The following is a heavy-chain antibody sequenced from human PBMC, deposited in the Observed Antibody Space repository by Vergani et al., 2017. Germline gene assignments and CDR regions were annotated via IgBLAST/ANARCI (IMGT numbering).Heavy chain of an antibody. V-gene: IGHV1-46*01. CDR2: SNPSGGST. D-gene: IGHD3-10*01. CDR3: ARERGKYYYGSGSYTGFDY. CDR1: GYTFTSYY. Sequence: QVQLVQSGAEVKKPGASVKVSCKASGYTFTSYYMHWVRQAPGQGLEWMGISNPSGGSTSYAQKFQGRVTMTRDTSTSTVYMELSSLRSEDTAVYYCARERGKYYYGSGSYTGFDYWGQGTLVTVSS. J-gene: IGHJ4*02.